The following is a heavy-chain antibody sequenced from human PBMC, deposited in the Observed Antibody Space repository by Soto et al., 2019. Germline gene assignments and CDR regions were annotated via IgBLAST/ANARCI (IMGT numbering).Heavy chain of an antibody. Sequence: DVQLVESGGVVVQPGGSLRLSGAASGFTFDDYTMHWVREAPGKGLEWVSLISWDGGSTYYADSVKGRFTISRDNSKNSLYLQMNSLRTEDTALYYCAKTRSGPRFWSALDYWGQGTLVTVSS. CDR1: GFTFDDYT. D-gene: IGHD3-3*01. CDR2: ISWDGGST. CDR3: AKTRSGPRFWSALDY. J-gene: IGHJ4*02. V-gene: IGHV3-43*01.